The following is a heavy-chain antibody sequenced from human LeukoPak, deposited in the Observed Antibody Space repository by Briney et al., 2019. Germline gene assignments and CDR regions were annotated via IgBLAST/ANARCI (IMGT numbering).Heavy chain of an antibody. CDR3: ARRRQQQLVQGWFDP. Sequence: SETLSLTCTVSGGSISSSSYYWGWIRQPPGKGLEWIGSIYYSGSTYYNPSLKSRVTISVDTSKNQFPLKLSSVTAADTAVYYCARRRQQQLVQGWFDPWGQGTLVTVSS. V-gene: IGHV4-39*01. D-gene: IGHD6-13*01. CDR2: IYYSGST. CDR1: GGSISSSSYY. J-gene: IGHJ5*02.